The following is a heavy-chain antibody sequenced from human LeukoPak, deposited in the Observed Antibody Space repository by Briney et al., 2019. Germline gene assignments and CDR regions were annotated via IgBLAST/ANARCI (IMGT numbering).Heavy chain of an antibody. CDR1: GGSFSNYY. J-gene: IGHJ6*02. Sequence: SETLSLTCTVSGGSFSNYYWGWIRQPAGKGLEWIGRIYTSGSTNYNPSVKSRVTMSVDTSNNQFSLKLTSVTAADTAVYYCARQPPQYYGMDVWGQGTTVTVSS. V-gene: IGHV4-4*07. CDR3: ARQPPQYYGMDV. D-gene: IGHD1-14*01. CDR2: IYTSGST.